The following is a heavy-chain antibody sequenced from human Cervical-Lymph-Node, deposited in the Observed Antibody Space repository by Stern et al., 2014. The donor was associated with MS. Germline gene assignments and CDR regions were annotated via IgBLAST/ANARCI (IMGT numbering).Heavy chain of an antibody. V-gene: IGHV4-39*01. CDR2: IYYSGST. J-gene: IGHJ4*02. CDR3: ARLSFSRGIY. CDR1: GGSVSTRNYY. D-gene: IGHD1-1*01. Sequence: QVQLQESGPGLVKPSETLSLTCAVSGGSVSTRNYYWGWIRQPPGKGLQWIASIYYSGSTYYNPSLGSRVPISVAPSETQFSLRLTSVPAADTAVYYCARLSFSRGIYWGQGTLVTVSS.